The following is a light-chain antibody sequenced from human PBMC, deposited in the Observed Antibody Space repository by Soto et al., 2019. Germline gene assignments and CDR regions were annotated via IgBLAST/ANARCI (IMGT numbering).Light chain of an antibody. J-gene: IGKJ4*01. CDR1: QSVGAN. V-gene: IGKV3-15*01. CDR2: GAS. CDR3: QQYNSWPLT. Sequence: EIVMAQSPANLSVSPGERATLSCRASQSVGANLAWYQQKPGQAPRLLIYGASTRATGVPASFSGSDSGTEFTLTISSLQSEDFAVYYCQQYNSWPLTFGGGTTVEIK.